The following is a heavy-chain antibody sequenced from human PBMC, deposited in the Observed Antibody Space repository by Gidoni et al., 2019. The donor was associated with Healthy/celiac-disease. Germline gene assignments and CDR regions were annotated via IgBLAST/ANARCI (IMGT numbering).Heavy chain of an antibody. D-gene: IGHD2-2*02. CDR1: GFTFSSYA. J-gene: IGHJ4*02. CDR3: AKIIVVVPAAIPGFDY. Sequence: EVQLLESGGGLVQPGGSLRLSCAASGFTFSSYAMSWVRQAPGKGLEWVSAISGSGGSTYSADSVKGRFTISRDNSKNTLYLQMNSLRAEDTAVYYCAKIIVVVPAAIPGFDYWGQGTLVTVSS. CDR2: ISGSGGST. V-gene: IGHV3-23*01.